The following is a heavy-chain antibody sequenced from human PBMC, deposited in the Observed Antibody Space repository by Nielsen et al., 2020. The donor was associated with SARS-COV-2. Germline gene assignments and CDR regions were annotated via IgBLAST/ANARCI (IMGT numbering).Heavy chain of an antibody. CDR3: ARIRYQLPYYYYYGMGV. CDR2: IYWDDDK. V-gene: IGHV2-70*20. J-gene: IGHJ6*02. Sequence: SGPTLVKPTQTLTLTCIISGFSFTTSGVGVGWVRQPPGKALEWLALIYWDDDKYYSTSLKTRLTISKDTSKNQVVLTMTNMDPVDTATYYCARIRYQLPYYYYYGMGVWGQGTTVTVSS. D-gene: IGHD2-2*01. CDR1: GFSFTTSGVG.